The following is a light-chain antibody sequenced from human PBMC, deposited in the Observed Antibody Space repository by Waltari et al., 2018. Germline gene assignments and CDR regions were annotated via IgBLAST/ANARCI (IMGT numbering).Light chain of an antibody. J-gene: IGLJ1*01. CDR2: SNN. V-gene: IGLV1-44*01. CDR3: AAWDDSLNGYV. CDR1: SSTLGSNT. Sequence: QSVLTQPPSASGTPGQRVTISCSGSSSTLGSNTVTCYQQLPGTAPKLLIYSNNQRPSGVPDRFSGSKSGTSASLAISGLQSEDEADYYCAAWDDSLNGYVFGTGTKVTVL.